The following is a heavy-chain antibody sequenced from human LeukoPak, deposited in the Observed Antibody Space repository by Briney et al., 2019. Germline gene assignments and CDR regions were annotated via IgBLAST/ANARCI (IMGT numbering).Heavy chain of an antibody. D-gene: IGHD3-22*01. CDR2: ISYDGSNK. Sequence: GRSLRLSCAASGFTFSSYGMHWVRQAPGKGLEWVAVISYDGSNKYYADSVKGRFTISRDNSKNTLYLQMNSLRAEDTAVYYCAREWGSMITRDYYYGMDVWGQGTTVTVSS. V-gene: IGHV3-30*03. CDR1: GFTFSSYG. J-gene: IGHJ6*02. CDR3: AREWGSMITRDYYYGMDV.